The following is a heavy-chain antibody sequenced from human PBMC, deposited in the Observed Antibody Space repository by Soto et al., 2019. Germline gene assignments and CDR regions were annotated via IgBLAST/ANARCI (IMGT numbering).Heavy chain of an antibody. Sequence: ASVKVSCKASGNTFSNYYILWVRQAPGQGLERMGTINPRGGHTTYAQKFLGRVTMTRDSSTSTLYMELTSLRFEDTAVYYCARGGHVVVVTAAFDYWGQ. D-gene: IGHD2-21*02. CDR3: ARGGHVVVVTAAFDY. V-gene: IGHV1-46*03. CDR1: GNTFSNYY. CDR2: INPRGGHT. J-gene: IGHJ4*01.